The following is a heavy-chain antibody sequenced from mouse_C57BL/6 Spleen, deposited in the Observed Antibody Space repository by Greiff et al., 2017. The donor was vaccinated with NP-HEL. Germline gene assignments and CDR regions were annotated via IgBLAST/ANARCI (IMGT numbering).Heavy chain of an antibody. CDR1: GYTFTSYW. CDR3: ARDEDYRGFAY. D-gene: IGHD1-1*02. Sequence: VQLQQSGAELVRPGSSVKLSCKASGYTFTSYWMHWVKQRPIQGLEWIGNIDPSDSETHYNQKFKDKATLTVDKSSSTAYMQLSSLTSEDSAVYSCARDEDYRGFAYWGQGTLVTVSA. V-gene: IGHV1-52*01. CDR2: IDPSDSET. J-gene: IGHJ3*01.